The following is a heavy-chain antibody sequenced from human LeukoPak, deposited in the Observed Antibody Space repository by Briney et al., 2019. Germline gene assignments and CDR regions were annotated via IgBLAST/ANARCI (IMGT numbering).Heavy chain of an antibody. J-gene: IGHJ4*02. D-gene: IGHD5-12*01. V-gene: IGHV3-33*01. CDR2: IWYDGANK. Sequence: GRSLRLSCAASGFTFNSYGMHWVRQAPGKGLEWVAHIWYDGANKYYADSVKGRFTISRDNSKNTLYLQMDSLRAEDTAVYYCASNSGYDSAYWGQGTLVTVSS. CDR3: ASNSGYDSAY. CDR1: GFTFNSYG.